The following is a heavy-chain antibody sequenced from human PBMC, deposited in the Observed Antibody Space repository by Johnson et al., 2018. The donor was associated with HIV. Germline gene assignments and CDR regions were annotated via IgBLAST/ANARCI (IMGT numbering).Heavy chain of an antibody. J-gene: IGHJ3*02. D-gene: IGHD5/OR15-5a*01. Sequence: VQLVESGGGVVQPGRSLRLSCAASGFTLSNYEMNWVRQAPGKGLEWVSYISSSGSTIYYADSVKGRFTISRDNAKNSLYLQMNSLRAEDTAVYYCARSPGPNACLFDIWGQGTMVTVSS. V-gene: IGHV3-48*03. CDR1: GFTLSNYE. CDR2: ISSSGSTI. CDR3: ARSPGPNACLFDI.